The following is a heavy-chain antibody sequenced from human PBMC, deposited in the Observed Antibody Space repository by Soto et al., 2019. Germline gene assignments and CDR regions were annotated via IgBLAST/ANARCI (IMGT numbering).Heavy chain of an antibody. V-gene: IGHV1-46*01. J-gene: IGHJ6*02. CDR2: INPSGGST. Sequence: ASVKVSCKASGYTFTSYYMHWVRQAPGQGLEWMGIINPSGGSTSYAQKFQGRVTMTRDTSTSTVYMELSSLRSEDTAVYYCVRAQAIFGVVSHYYYYGMDVWGQGTTVTVSS. D-gene: IGHD3-3*01. CDR3: VRAQAIFGVVSHYYYYGMDV. CDR1: GYTFTSYY.